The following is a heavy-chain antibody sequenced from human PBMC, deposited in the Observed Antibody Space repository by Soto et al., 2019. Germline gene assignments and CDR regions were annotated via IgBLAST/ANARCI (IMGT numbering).Heavy chain of an antibody. CDR1: GYSFTSYW. CDR3: ARQGYCSSFICGNYYYGMDV. CDR2: IDPSDSYT. V-gene: IGHV5-10-1*01. D-gene: IGHD2-2*01. J-gene: IGHJ6*02. Sequence: PGESLKISCKGSGYSFTSYWISWVRQMPGKGLEWMGRIDPSDSYTNYSPSFQGHVTISADKSISTAYLQWSSLKASDTAMYYCARQGYCSSFICGNYYYGMDVWGQGTTVTVSS.